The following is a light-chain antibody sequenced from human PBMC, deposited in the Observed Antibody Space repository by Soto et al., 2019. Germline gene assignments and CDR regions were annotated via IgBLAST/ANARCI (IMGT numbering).Light chain of an antibody. CDR2: GSS. J-gene: IGKJ1*01. CDR1: QDIGSW. CDR3: QQTNSFPWT. V-gene: IGKV1-12*01. Sequence: DIQMTQSPSSVSASVGDIVTITCRASQDIGSWLAWYQQKPGKAPKLLIYGSSNLQGGVPLRFSGSGSGTEFSVTITGLQPEDFATYFCQQTNSFPWTFGQGTKVDIK.